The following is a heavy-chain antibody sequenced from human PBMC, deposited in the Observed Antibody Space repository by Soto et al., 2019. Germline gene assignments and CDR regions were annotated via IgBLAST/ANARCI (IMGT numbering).Heavy chain of an antibody. CDR3: ARLGQAPYRSWFDP. CDR1: GGSIRNYY. J-gene: IGHJ5*02. D-gene: IGHD7-27*01. Sequence: SETLSLTCTVSGGSIRNYYWIWIRQPPGKGLEWIGYIYYSGSTNYNPSLKSRVTISVDTSRNQFSLKLSSVTAADTAVYYCARLGQAPYRSWFDPWGQGTLVTVSS. CDR2: IYYSGST. V-gene: IGHV4-59*01.